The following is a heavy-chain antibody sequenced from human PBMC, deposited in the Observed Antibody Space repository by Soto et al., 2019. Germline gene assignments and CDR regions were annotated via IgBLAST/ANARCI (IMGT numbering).Heavy chain of an antibody. J-gene: IGHJ6*02. D-gene: IGHD5-12*01. V-gene: IGHV1-24*01. CDR3: ATVAFLALNYGMDV. CDR1: GYTLTELS. CDR2: FDPEDGET. Sequence: VKVSCKVSGYTLTELSMHWVRQAPGKGLEWMGGFDPEDGETIYAQKFQGRVTMTEDTSTDTAYMELSSLRSEDTAVYYCATVAFLALNYGMDVWGQGTTVTVSS.